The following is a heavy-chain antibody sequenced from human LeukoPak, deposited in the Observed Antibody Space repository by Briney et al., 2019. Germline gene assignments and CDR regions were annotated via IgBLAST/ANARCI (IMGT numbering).Heavy chain of an antibody. CDR3: AKDLRVVGYFDY. CDR2: ISGSGGST. Sequence: GGSLRLSCAASGFTFSSYAMSWVRQAPGQGLEWVSAISGSGGSTYYADSVKGRFTISRDNSKNTLYLQMNSLRAEDTAVYYCAKDLRVVGYFDYWGQGTLVTVSS. CDR1: GFTFSSYA. J-gene: IGHJ4*02. D-gene: IGHD5-12*01. V-gene: IGHV3-23*01.